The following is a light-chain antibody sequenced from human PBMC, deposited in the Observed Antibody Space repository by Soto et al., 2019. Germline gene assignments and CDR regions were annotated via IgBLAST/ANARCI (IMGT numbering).Light chain of an antibody. Sequence: EIVLTQSPGTLSLSPGERATLSCRASQSVSSSYLAWYQQKPGQAPRLLIYGASSRATGIPDRFSGSGSGTDFTLTISSLEPEDFAEDYCQQYGSSALTFGGGTKVEIK. CDR3: QQYGSSALT. J-gene: IGKJ4*01. CDR1: QSVSSSY. CDR2: GAS. V-gene: IGKV3-20*01.